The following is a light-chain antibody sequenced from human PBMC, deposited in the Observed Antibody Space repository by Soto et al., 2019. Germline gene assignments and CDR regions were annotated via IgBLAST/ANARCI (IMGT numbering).Light chain of an antibody. J-gene: IGKJ2*01. CDR1: QSISTW. CDR2: QAS. CDR3: QQYNTDPYT. Sequence: DIQMTQSPSTLSASAGDRVTITCRASQSISTWLAWYQQRPSKAPNLLIYQASSLESGVSSRFSGSGSGTDFTLTISSLQPEDFATYYCQQYNTDPYTFGQGTKLEIK. V-gene: IGKV1-5*03.